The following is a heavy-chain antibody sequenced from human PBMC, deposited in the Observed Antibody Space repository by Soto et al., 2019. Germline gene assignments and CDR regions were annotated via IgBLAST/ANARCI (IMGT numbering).Heavy chain of an antibody. CDR3: ARVGLLLWFGELFP. CDR1: GYTFTSYD. Sequence: ASVKVSCKASGYTFTSYDINWVRQATGQGLEWMGWMNPNSGNTGYAQKFQGRVTMTRNTSISTAYMELSSLRSEDTAVYYCARVGLLLWFGELFPWGQGTLVTVSS. J-gene: IGHJ5*02. V-gene: IGHV1-8*01. CDR2: MNPNSGNT. D-gene: IGHD3-10*01.